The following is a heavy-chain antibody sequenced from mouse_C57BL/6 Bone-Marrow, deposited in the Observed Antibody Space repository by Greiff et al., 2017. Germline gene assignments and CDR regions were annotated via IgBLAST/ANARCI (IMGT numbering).Heavy chain of an antibody. Sequence: QVQLQQPGAELVKPGASVKLSCKASGYTFTSYWMHWVKRRPGQGLEWIGMIHPNSGSTNYNEKFKSKATLTVDKSSSTAYMQLSSLTSEDSAVYYCAKVRYYYGSRGDAMDYWGQGTSVTVSS. CDR3: AKVRYYYGSRGDAMDY. D-gene: IGHD1-1*01. J-gene: IGHJ4*01. V-gene: IGHV1-64*01. CDR2: IHPNSGST. CDR1: GYTFTSYW.